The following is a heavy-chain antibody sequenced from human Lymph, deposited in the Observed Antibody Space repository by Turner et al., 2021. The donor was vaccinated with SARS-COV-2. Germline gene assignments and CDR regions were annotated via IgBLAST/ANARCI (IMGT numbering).Heavy chain of an antibody. CDR1: GGTFSSYA. V-gene: IGHV1-69*10. CDR3: ARDVTGPLGY. Sequence: QVQLVQSGAEVKKPVSSGNVSCKASGGTFSSYAISWVRQSPGQGLEWMGGIMPMLDIANYAQKFQGRVTITADKSTSTAYMELSSLRSDDTAVYYCARDVTGPLGYWGQGTMVTVSS. J-gene: IGHJ4*02. CDR2: IMPMLDIA. D-gene: IGHD1-20*01.